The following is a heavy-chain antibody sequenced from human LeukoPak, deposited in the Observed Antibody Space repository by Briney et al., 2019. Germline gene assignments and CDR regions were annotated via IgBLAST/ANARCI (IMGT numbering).Heavy chain of an antibody. Sequence: AETLSLTCAVYGGSFSGYYWSWLRQPPGKGLEWIGEINHSGSTNYNPSLKSRVTISVDTSKNQFSLKLSSVTAADTAVYYCARGPLYYDILTGYYTTTIEGWFGYWGQGTLVTVSS. D-gene: IGHD3-9*01. CDR2: INHSGST. CDR1: GGSFSGYY. V-gene: IGHV4-34*01. CDR3: ARGPLYYDILTGYYTTTIEGWFGY. J-gene: IGHJ4*02.